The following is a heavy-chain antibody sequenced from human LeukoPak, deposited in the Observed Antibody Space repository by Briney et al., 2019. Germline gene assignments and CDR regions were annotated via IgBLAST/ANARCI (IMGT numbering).Heavy chain of an antibody. D-gene: IGHD3-9*01. V-gene: IGHV3-23*01. J-gene: IGHJ3*02. CDR3: AKDCRVLRYFDWPPDAFDI. CDR1: GFTFSSYA. CDR2: ISGSGGST. Sequence: GGSLRLSCAASGFTFSSYAMSWVRQAPGKGLEWFSAISGSGGSTYYADSVKGRFTISRDNSKNTLYLQMNSLRAEDTAVYYCAKDCRVLRYFDWPPDAFDIWGQGTMVTVSS.